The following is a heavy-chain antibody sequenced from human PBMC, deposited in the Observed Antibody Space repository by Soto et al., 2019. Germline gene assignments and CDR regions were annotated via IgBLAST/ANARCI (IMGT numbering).Heavy chain of an antibody. CDR1: GFTFSSYG. CDR2: IWCDGSNK. V-gene: IGHV3-33*01. D-gene: IGHD3-16*01. J-gene: IGHJ3*02. CDR3: ASVDWGTLRAFDI. Sequence: GGSLRLSCAASGFTFSSYGMHWVRQAPGKGLEWVAVIWCDGSNKYYADSVKGRFTISRDNSKNTLYLQMNSLRAEDTAVYYYASVDWGTLRAFDIWGQGTMVTVSS.